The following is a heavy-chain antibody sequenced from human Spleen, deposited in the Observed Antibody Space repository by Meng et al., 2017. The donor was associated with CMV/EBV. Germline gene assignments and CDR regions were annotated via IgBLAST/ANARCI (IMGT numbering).Heavy chain of an antibody. V-gene: IGHV3-9*01. D-gene: IGHD2-2*01. CDR1: GFTFDDYA. CDR2: MSWNSGSI. J-gene: IGHJ5*02. CDR3: AREGYQLLNWFDP. Sequence: SLKISCAVSGFTFDDYAMHWVRQVPGKGLEWVSGMSWNSGSIGYADSVKGRFTISRDNAKNSLYLQMNSLRAEDTAVYYCAREGYQLLNWFDPWGQGTLVTVSS.